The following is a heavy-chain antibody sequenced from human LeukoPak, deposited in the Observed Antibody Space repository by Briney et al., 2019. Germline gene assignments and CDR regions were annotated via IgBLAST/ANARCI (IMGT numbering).Heavy chain of an antibody. CDR2: ILYSGNT. J-gene: IGHJ4*02. V-gene: IGHV4-59*01. D-gene: IGHD3-16*01. Sequence: SETLSLTCTVSGGSIGSNYWTWFRQPPGKGLEWFGYILYSGNTTYNPSLKSRVSLSLDTSKNQLSLRLSSVTAADTGVYYCARSRGGVAWMTDCWGQGTLVTVSS. CDR3: ARSRGGVAWMTDC. CDR1: GGSIGSNY.